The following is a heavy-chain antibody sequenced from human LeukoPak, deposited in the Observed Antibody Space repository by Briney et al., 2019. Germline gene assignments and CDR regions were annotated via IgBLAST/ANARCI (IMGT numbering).Heavy chain of an antibody. V-gene: IGHV4-39*07. CDR2: VYYSGST. Sequence: KPSETLSHTCTVSGGSISDTLYYWGWIRQPPGKGLEWIASVYYSGSTYYNPSLQSRVTISVDTSKNQFSLKLSSVTAADTAVYYCARFMKVDWNLVGFDPWGQGTLVTVSS. J-gene: IGHJ5*02. CDR3: ARFMKVDWNLVGFDP. D-gene: IGHD1-7*01. CDR1: GGSISDTLYY.